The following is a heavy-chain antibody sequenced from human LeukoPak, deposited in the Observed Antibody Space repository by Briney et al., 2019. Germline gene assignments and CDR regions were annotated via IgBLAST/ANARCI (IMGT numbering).Heavy chain of an antibody. CDR2: INHSGST. V-gene: IGHV4-34*01. J-gene: IGHJ4*02. D-gene: IGHD3-22*01. CDR1: GGSFSGYY. Sequence: PSETLSLTCAVYGGSFSGYYWSWIRQPPGKWLEWIGEINHSGSTNYNPYLKSRVTISVDTSKNQFSLKLSSVTAADTAAYYSARLDHRRFYDSSGQIDYWGQGTLVTVSS. CDR3: ARLDHRRFYDSSGQIDY.